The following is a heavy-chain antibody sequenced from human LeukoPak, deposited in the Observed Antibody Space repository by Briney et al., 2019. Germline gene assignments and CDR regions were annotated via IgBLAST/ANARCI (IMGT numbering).Heavy chain of an antibody. CDR3: ARGLKFAYYYDSSGYYYQRGCFYF. CDR1: GGSYSDYY. CDR2: INHSGST. D-gene: IGHD3-22*01. Sequence: SETLSLTCGVYGGSYSDYYWSWIRQPPGKGLEWIGEINHSGSTNYNPSLKSRVTISVDTSKNQFSLTLSSVTAADTAVYYCARGLKFAYYYDSSGYYYQRGCFYFCGQGTLVTVSS. V-gene: IGHV4-34*01. J-gene: IGHJ4*02.